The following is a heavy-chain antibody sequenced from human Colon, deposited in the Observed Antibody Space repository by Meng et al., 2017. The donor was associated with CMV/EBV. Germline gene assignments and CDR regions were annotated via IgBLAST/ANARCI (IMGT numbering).Heavy chain of an antibody. D-gene: IGHD3-16*02. J-gene: IGHJ6*02. CDR3: ARDNGDYYYGMDV. CDR2: IYYSGST. Sequence: GSLRLSCTVSGASINDYYWSWIRQSPGKGLEWIGYIYYSGSTHYNPSLEGRVDISIDTSRKHFSLKMTSVTAADTATYYCARDNGDYYYGMDVWGQGTTVTVSS. V-gene: IGHV4-59*01. CDR1: GASINDYY.